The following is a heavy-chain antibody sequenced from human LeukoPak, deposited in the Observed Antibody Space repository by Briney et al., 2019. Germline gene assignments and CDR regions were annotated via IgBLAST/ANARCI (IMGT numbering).Heavy chain of an antibody. J-gene: IGHJ4*02. Sequence: GGSLRLSCAASGFTFSSYGMHWVRQAPGKGLEWVAFIRYDGSNKYYADSVKGRFTISRDNSKNTLYLQMNSLRAEDTTVYYCAKDLKHNSSSWFTFDYWGQGTLVTVSS. V-gene: IGHV3-30*02. CDR2: IRYDGSNK. CDR1: GFTFSSYG. CDR3: AKDLKHNSSSWFTFDY. D-gene: IGHD6-13*01.